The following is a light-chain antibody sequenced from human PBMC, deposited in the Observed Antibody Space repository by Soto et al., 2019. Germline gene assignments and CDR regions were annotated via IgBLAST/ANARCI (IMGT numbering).Light chain of an antibody. V-gene: IGKV1-5*01. J-gene: IGKJ1*01. CDR3: QQYSSFST. Sequence: DIQMTQSPSTLSTSVGDRVTITCRASQSISNWLAWYQQKPGKAPKLLIYYASNLESGVPSRFSGSGSGTEFTLTISSLQPDDLATYHCQQYSSFSTFGQGTKVDIK. CDR1: QSISNW. CDR2: YAS.